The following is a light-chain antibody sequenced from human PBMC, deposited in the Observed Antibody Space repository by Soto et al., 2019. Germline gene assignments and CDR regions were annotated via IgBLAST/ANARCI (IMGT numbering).Light chain of an antibody. CDR1: QSISSNY. Sequence: EIVLTQSPGTLSLSPGERATLSCRASQSISSNYLAWYQQKPGQTPRVLIYGASRRATGIPDRFSGSGSGTDVTLTISRLEPEDFAVYYCQQYGSSPYIFGQGTKLEIK. J-gene: IGKJ2*01. V-gene: IGKV3-20*01. CDR3: QQYGSSPYI. CDR2: GAS.